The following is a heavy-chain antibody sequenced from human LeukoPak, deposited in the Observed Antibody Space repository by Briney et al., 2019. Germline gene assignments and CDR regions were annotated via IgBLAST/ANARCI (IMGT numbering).Heavy chain of an antibody. CDR3: ARVRPGAYFDY. Sequence: PGGSLRLSCAASGFTFSIFNMNWVRQAPGKGLEWISYISSSSGSIYYADSVKGRFTISRDNAENSLHLQMNSLRAEDTAVYYCARVRPGAYFDYWGQGTLVTVSS. V-gene: IGHV3-48*01. D-gene: IGHD3-10*01. J-gene: IGHJ4*02. CDR1: GFTFSIFN. CDR2: ISSSSGSI.